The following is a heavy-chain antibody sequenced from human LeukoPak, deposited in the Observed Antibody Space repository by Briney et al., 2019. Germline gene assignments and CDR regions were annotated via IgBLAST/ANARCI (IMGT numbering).Heavy chain of an antibody. J-gene: IGHJ4*02. CDR1: GFTFSSYV. D-gene: IGHD3-16*01. CDR2: ISGSGGNT. Sequence: GGSLRLSCAASGFTFSSYVMSWVRQAPGKGLEWVSSISGSGGNTYYADSVKGRFTISRDNSKNTLDLQMNSLRAEDTAVYYCAKSIVGTFRGVDYWGQGTLVTVSS. CDR3: AKSIVGTFRGVDY. V-gene: IGHV3-23*01.